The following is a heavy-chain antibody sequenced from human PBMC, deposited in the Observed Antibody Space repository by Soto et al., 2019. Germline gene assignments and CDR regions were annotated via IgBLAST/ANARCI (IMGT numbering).Heavy chain of an antibody. D-gene: IGHD3-9*01. CDR2: ISPNGAAT. CDR3: VKLTDY. J-gene: IGHJ4*02. CDR1: GFTFSTYD. V-gene: IGHV3-64D*06. Sequence: GGSLRLACSASGFTFSTYDVHWVRQAPAKGLEFVAGISPNGAATYYADSVKGRSTISRDNSKNTLFLHMSSLTPDDTAIYYYVKLTDYWGLGTLVTVS.